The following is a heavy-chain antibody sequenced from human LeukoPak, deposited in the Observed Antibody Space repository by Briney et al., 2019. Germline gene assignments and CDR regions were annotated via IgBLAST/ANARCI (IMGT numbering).Heavy chain of an antibody. CDR2: ISSSSSYI. D-gene: IGHD2-8*01. J-gene: IGHJ5*02. Sequence: PGGSLRLSCAASGFTVSSYSMNWVRQAPGKGLEWVSSISSSSSYIYYADSVKGRFTISRDNAKNSLYLQMNSLRAEDTAVYYCARGDVSGFDPWGQGTLVTVSS. V-gene: IGHV3-21*01. CDR1: GFTVSSYS. CDR3: ARGDVSGFDP.